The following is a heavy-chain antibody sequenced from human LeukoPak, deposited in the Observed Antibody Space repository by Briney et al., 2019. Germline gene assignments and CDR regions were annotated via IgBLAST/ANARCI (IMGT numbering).Heavy chain of an antibody. CDR1: GFTFNNAW. CDR3: TTDSDYDILTGYYPPDY. Sequence: PGGSLRLSCAASGFTFNNAWMSWVRQAPGKGLEWVGRIKSKTDGGTTDYAAPVKGRFTISRDDSKNTLYLQMNSLKTEDTAVYYCTTDSDYDILTGYYPPDYWGQGTLVTVSS. J-gene: IGHJ4*02. V-gene: IGHV3-15*01. CDR2: IKSKTDGGTT. D-gene: IGHD3-9*01.